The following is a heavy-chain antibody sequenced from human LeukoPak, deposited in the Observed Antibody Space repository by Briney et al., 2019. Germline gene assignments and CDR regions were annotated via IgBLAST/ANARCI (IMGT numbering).Heavy chain of an antibody. CDR1: GITFSNYA. Sequence: SGGSLRLSCVASGITFSNYAVSWVRQAPEKGLDWVSVISGSAHKIRYADSVKGRFTISRDNSENIVYLQMNNLRAEDTAVYYCAGRVTGYSSGYVYWGQGTLVTVSS. V-gene: IGHV3-23*01. CDR2: ISGSAHKI. J-gene: IGHJ4*02. CDR3: AGRVTGYSSGYVY. D-gene: IGHD5-18*01.